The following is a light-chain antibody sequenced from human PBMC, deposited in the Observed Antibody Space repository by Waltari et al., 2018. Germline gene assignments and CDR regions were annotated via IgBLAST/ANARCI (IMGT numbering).Light chain of an antibody. CDR2: GAS. Sequence: EIVLTQSPATLSVSPGERATLFCRASHSIRNNLAWYQQKPGQAPRLLIYGASTRATGIPARFSGSGSETEFTLTISSLQSEDFAVYYCQQFNTWWTFGQGTKVEFK. CDR1: HSIRNN. V-gene: IGKV3-15*01. J-gene: IGKJ1*01. CDR3: QQFNTWWT.